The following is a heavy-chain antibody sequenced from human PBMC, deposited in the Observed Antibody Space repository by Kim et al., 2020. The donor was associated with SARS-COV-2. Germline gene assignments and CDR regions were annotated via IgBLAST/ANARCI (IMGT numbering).Heavy chain of an antibody. V-gene: IGHV1-69*06. CDR3: ARDRDYGSGSFKASPYNYYYYGMDV. CDR1: GGTFSSYA. J-gene: IGHJ6*02. D-gene: IGHD3-10*01. CDR2: IIPIFGTA. Sequence: SVKVSCKASGGTFSSYAISWVRQAPGQGLEWMGGIIPIFGTANYAQKFQGRVTITADKSTSTAYMELSSLRSEDTAVYYCARDRDYGSGSFKASPYNYYYYGMDVWGQGTTVTVSS.